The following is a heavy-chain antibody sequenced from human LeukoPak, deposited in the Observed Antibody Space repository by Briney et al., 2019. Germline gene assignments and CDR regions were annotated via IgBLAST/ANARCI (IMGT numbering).Heavy chain of an antibody. CDR3: AKDLRLVRGSGSFLDY. V-gene: IGHV3-30*18. D-gene: IGHD3-10*01. Sequence: PGGSLRLSCAASGFTFSSYGMHWVRQAPGKGLEWVAVISYDGSNKYYADSVKGRFTISRDNSKNTLYLQMNSLRAEDTAVYYCAKDLRLVRGSGSFLDYWGQGTLVTVSS. CDR1: GFTFSSYG. CDR2: ISYDGSNK. J-gene: IGHJ4*02.